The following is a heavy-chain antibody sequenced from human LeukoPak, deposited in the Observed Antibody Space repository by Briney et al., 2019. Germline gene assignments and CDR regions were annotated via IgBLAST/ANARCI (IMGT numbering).Heavy chain of an antibody. CDR2: IKQDGSEK. CDR3: ARGLYVGK. D-gene: IGHD3-16*01. J-gene: IGHJ4*02. Sequence: QPGGSLRLSCAASGFTFNTYAMSWVRQAPGKGLEWVANIKQDGSEKYYVDSVKGRFTISRDNAKNSLYLQMNSLRAEDTAVYYCARGLYVGKWGQGTLVTVSS. V-gene: IGHV3-7*01. CDR1: GFTFNTYA.